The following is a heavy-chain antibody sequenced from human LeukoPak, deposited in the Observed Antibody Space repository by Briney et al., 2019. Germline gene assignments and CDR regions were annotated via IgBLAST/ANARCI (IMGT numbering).Heavy chain of an antibody. CDR1: GGSISGHY. CDR3: ARMGAVADAAANADY. J-gene: IGHJ4*02. D-gene: IGHD6-19*01. V-gene: IGHV4-59*11. Sequence: SETLSLTCTVSGGSISGHYWSWVRQPPGKGLEWIGYIHYSGFTKYTPSLESRVTISVDTSKNQFFLKLTSVTAADTAIYYCARMGAVADAAANADYWGQGTLVTVSS. CDR2: IHYSGFT.